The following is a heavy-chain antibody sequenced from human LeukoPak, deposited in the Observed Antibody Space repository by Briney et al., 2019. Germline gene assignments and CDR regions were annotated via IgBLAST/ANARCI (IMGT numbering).Heavy chain of an antibody. D-gene: IGHD6-13*01. V-gene: IGHV3-23*01. Sequence: GGSLRLSCAASGFTSSNYAMSWVRQAPGEGLEWVAAISGSGSNTFYADSVNGRFTISRDNSRNTLYLQMNSLRAEDTAVYYCAKTGTPWYYFDYWGQETLVTVSS. CDR3: AKTGTPWYYFDY. J-gene: IGHJ4*02. CDR2: ISGSGSNT. CDR1: GFTSSNYA.